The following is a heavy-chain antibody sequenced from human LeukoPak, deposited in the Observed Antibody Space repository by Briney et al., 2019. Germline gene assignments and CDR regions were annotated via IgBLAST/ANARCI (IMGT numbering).Heavy chain of an antibody. CDR1: GVSISSGGYY. V-gene: IGHV4-31*03. CDR2: IYYSGST. J-gene: IGHJ4*02. Sequence: SETLSLTCTVSGVSISSGGYYWSWIRQHPGKGLEWIGYIYYSGSTYYNPSLKSRVTISVDTSKNQFSLKLSSVTAADTAVYYCARSHYDSSGSSSPQFDYWGQGTLVTVSS. CDR3: ARSHYDSSGSSSPQFDY. D-gene: IGHD3-22*01.